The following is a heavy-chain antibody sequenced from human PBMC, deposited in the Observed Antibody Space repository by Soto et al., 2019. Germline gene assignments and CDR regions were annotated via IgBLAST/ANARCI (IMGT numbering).Heavy chain of an antibody. CDR2: INAGNGNS. CDR1: GYPFSNYA. CDR3: ATSTYCSSSTCYQWYGMDV. Sequence: QVQLVQSGAEEKKPGASVKVSCKASGYPFSNYAMHWVRQAPGQGLEWMGWINAGNGNSKYSQKFQGRVTITRGTSANTAYMELDSLRSEDTAVYYCATSTYCSSSTCYQWYGMDVWGQGTTVTVSS. V-gene: IGHV1-3*05. D-gene: IGHD2-2*01. J-gene: IGHJ6*02.